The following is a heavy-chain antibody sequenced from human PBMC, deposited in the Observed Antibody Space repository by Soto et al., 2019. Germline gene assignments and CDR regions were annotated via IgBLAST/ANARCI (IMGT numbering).Heavy chain of an antibody. Sequence: EVQFLESGGGLVQPGGSLRLSCAASGVTFSNYAMNWVRQAPGKGLEWVSGISHSGSSTYYADSVKGRFTISRDNSKNALFLQMNSLKDEDTAVYYCAKGSWVHHGSEGGNWLDPCGQGTLVTVSS. V-gene: IGHV3-23*01. CDR2: ISHSGSST. CDR1: GVTFSNYA. CDR3: AKGSWVHHGSEGGNWLDP. D-gene: IGHD3-10*01. J-gene: IGHJ5*02.